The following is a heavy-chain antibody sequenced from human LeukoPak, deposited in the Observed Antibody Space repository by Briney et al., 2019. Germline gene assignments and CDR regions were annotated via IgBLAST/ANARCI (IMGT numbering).Heavy chain of an antibody. CDR3: AKDSGHSSSWYY. CDR2: ISGSGTT. J-gene: IGHJ4*02. Sequence: GGSLRLSCAASGFSFSSYAMNWVRQAPGKGLEWVSGISGSGTTYYADSVKGRFTISRDSARNTLYLQMNSLRDEDTAVYCCAKDSGHSSSWYYWGQGTLVTVSS. V-gene: IGHV3-23*01. D-gene: IGHD6-13*01. CDR1: GFSFSSYA.